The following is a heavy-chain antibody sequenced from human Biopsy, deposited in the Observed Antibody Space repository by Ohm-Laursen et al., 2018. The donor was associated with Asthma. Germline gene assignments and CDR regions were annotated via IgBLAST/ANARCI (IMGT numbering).Heavy chain of an antibody. CDR2: IFYTGNA. J-gene: IGHJ4*02. CDR3: ARHWDWGSFFDY. D-gene: IGHD7-27*01. V-gene: IGHV4-39*01. Sequence: SETLSLTCTVSGGSMSSSSYYWGWIRQPPGKGQEWMGSIFYTGNAYHNPSLKSRVTISVNPSKNHFSLKLSSVTAADTAVYYCARHWDWGSFFDYWGQGTPVSVSS. CDR1: GGSMSSSSYY.